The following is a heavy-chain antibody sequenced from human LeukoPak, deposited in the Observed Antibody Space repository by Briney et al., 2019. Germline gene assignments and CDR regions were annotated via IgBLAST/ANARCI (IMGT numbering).Heavy chain of an antibody. CDR3: ARGQYSSGWYSEYFDY. V-gene: IGHV3-23*01. CDR2: ISGSGGST. CDR1: GFTFSSYA. J-gene: IGHJ4*02. D-gene: IGHD6-19*01. Sequence: GGSLRLSCAASGFTFSSYAMSWVRQAPGKGLEWVSAISGSGGSTYYADSVKGRFTISRDNSKNTLYLQMNSLRAEDTAVYYCARGQYSSGWYSEYFDYWGQGTLVTVSS.